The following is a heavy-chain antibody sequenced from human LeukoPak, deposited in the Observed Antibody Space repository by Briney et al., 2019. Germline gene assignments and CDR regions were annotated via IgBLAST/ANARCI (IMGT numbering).Heavy chain of an antibody. D-gene: IGHD3-22*01. CDR2: ISGSGGST. Sequence: GGSLRLSXAASGFTFSSYAMTWVRQAPGKGLEWVSAISGSGGSTYYADSVKGRFTISRDNSKNTLYLQMNTLRAEDTAVYYCAKGYYDRSGYATADYWGQGTLVTVSS. V-gene: IGHV3-23*01. CDR3: AKGYYDRSGYATADY. CDR1: GFTFSSYA. J-gene: IGHJ4*02.